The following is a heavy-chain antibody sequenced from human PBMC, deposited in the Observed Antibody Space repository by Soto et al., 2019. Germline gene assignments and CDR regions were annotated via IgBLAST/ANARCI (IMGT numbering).Heavy chain of an antibody. CDR3: ARDDEGWSDCDLGY. V-gene: IGHV1-24*01. Sequence: GASVKVSCKVSGYTLTELSMHWVRQAPGKGLEWMGGFDPEDGETIYAQKFQGRVTMTEDTSTDTAYMELSSLRVEDTAVYYCARDDEGWSDCDLGYWGQGALVTVSS. J-gene: IGHJ4*02. CDR2: FDPEDGET. D-gene: IGHD2-21*01. CDR1: GYTLTELS.